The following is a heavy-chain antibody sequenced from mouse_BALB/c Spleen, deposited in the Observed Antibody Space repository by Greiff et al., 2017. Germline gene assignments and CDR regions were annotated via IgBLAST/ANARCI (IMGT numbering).Heavy chain of an antibody. CDR3: AREIMITTEAMDY. CDR2: INPYNGAT. Sequence: EVQVVESGPELVKPGASVKISCKASGYSFTGYYMHWVKQSHVKSLEWIGRINPYNGATSYNQNFKDKASLTVDKSSSTAYMELHSLTSEDSAVYYCAREIMITTEAMDYWGQGTSVTVSS. J-gene: IGHJ4*01. CDR1: GYSFTGYY. D-gene: IGHD2-4*01. V-gene: IGHV1-31*01.